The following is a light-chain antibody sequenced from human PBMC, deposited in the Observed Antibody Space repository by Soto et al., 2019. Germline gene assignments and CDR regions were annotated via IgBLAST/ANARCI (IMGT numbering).Light chain of an antibody. V-gene: IGKV3-20*01. J-gene: IGKJ2*01. CDR2: GAS. CDR1: QSVSNNY. Sequence: EIVLTQSPGTLSLSPGERATLSCRASQSVSNNYLAWYQQKPGQAPRLLIYGASNRATGIPDRFSGSGSGTDFTLTISRLEPEDFALYFCQQYGSSPYTFAQGTKVDIK. CDR3: QQYGSSPYT.